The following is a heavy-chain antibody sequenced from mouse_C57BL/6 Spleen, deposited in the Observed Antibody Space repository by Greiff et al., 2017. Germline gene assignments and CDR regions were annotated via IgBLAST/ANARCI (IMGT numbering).Heavy chain of an antibody. Sequence: EVQLQESGPGLVKPSQSLSLTCSVTGYSITSGYYWNWIRQFPGNKLEWMGYISYDGSNNYNPSLKNRISITRDTSKNQFFLKLNSVTTEDTATYYCAREGEKSSYWYFDVWGTGTTVTVSS. J-gene: IGHJ1*03. CDR3: AREGEKSSYWYFDV. CDR2: ISYDGSN. V-gene: IGHV3-6*01. CDR1: GYSITSGYY. D-gene: IGHD1-1*01.